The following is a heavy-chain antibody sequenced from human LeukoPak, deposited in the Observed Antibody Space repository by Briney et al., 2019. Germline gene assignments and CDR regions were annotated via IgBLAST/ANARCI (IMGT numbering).Heavy chain of an antibody. CDR3: AKATFTKWELMPFDY. CDR2: IYTSGST. V-gene: IGHV4-61*02. CDR1: GGSISSGSYY. Sequence: PSQTLSLTCTVSGGSISSGSYYWSWIRQPAGKGLEWIGRIYTSGSTNYNPSLKSRVTISVDTSKNQFSLKLSSVTAADTAVYYCAKATFTKWELMPFDYWGQGTLVTVSS. D-gene: IGHD1-26*01. J-gene: IGHJ4*02.